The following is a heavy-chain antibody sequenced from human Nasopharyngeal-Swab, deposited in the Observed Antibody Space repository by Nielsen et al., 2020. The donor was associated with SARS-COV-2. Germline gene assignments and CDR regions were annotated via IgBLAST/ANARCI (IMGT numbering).Heavy chain of an antibody. CDR2: IIPIFGTA. CDR3: ARGYSSSWQGYYFDY. Sequence: WVRQAPGQGLEWMGGIIPIFGTANYAQKIQGRVTITADESTSTAYMELSSLRSEDTAVYYCARGYSSSWQGYYFDYWGQGTLVTVSS. V-gene: IGHV1-69*01. D-gene: IGHD6-13*01. J-gene: IGHJ4*02.